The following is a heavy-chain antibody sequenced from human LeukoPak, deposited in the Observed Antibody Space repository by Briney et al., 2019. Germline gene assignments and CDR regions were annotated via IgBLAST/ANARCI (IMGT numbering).Heavy chain of an antibody. Sequence: SQTLSLTCTVSGGSISSGSYYWSWIRQPAGKGLEWIGRIYTSGSTNYNPSLTSRVTISVDTSKNQFFLKLSSVTAADTAVYYCARVGLMTIDPWGQGTLVTVSS. CDR1: GGSISSGSYY. V-gene: IGHV4-61*02. D-gene: IGHD3-9*01. CDR3: ARVGLMTIDP. J-gene: IGHJ5*02. CDR2: IYTSGST.